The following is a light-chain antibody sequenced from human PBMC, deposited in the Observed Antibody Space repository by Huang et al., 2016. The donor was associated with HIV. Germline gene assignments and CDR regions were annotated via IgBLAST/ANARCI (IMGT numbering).Light chain of an antibody. CDR1: QSVSNSF. CDR3: QQYVGSPRT. V-gene: IGKV3-20*01. Sequence: EIVLTQSPGTLSLSPGERATLSCRASQSVSNSFLAWYQQKPGQAPRLLIYSVSSRATGIPDRFSGSGSGTDFTLTISRLEPEDVAVYFCQQYVGSPRTFGQGTKVEIK. CDR2: SVS. J-gene: IGKJ1*01.